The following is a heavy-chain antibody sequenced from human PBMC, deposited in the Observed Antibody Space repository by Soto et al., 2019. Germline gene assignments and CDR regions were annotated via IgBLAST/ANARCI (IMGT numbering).Heavy chain of an antibody. CDR3: ARGLNWNYGAFDY. Sequence: SETLSLTCAVYGGSFSTYYWRWIRQPPGNGLEWIGEINHRGSTNYNPSLKSRVTISVDTSKNQFSLKLSSVTAADRAVYYCARGLNWNYGAFDYWGQGTLVTV. V-gene: IGHV4-34*01. CDR1: GGSFSTYY. D-gene: IGHD1-7*01. CDR2: INHRGST. J-gene: IGHJ4*02.